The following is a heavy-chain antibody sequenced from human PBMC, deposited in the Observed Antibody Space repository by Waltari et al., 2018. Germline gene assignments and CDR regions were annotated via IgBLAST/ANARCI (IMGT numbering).Heavy chain of an antibody. J-gene: IGHJ4*02. CDR1: GYSVTSYG. CDR3: ARELYGSYIEY. CDR2: TSASNGNP. V-gene: IGHV1-18*01. D-gene: IGHD3-10*01. Sequence: QVHLVQSGGEVEKPGASVQVSCKASGYSVTSYGISWVRQAPGRGLEWTGWTSASNGNPNYAQRLQGRITLTSDTSTSTAYMELRSLRSDDTAVYYCARELYGSYIEYWGQGTPVTVSS.